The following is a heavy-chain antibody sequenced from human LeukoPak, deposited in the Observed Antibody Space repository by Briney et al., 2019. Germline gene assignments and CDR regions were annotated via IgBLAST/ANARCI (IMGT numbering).Heavy chain of an antibody. J-gene: IGHJ6*02. CDR3: ARRYCTSTSCPKPNLYYNGLDV. Sequence: PGGSLRLSCAASGFTFSSYMMNWVRQAPGKGLEWVSYINSNSRTIYHADSVKGRFTISRDNSKNTLYLQMDSLRVEDTAVYYCARRYCTSTSCPKPNLYYNGLDVWGQGTTVTVSS. CDR2: INSNSRTI. D-gene: IGHD2-2*01. V-gene: IGHV3-48*01. CDR1: GFTFSSYM.